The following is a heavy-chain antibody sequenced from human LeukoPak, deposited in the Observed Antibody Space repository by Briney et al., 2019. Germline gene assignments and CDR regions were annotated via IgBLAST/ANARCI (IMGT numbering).Heavy chain of an antibody. D-gene: IGHD6-19*01. CDR2: ITGCGGVT. CDR3: AKEDYRSGWAFDAFDV. CDR1: GLTFSTYA. V-gene: IGHV3-23*01. J-gene: IGHJ3*01. Sequence: GASLRLSCAASGLTFSTYAVKWVRQAPGKGVEWVSCITGCGGVTFYADCVKGRFTISRDNTKNTLYLQKNNLRAENTALYYCAKEDYRSGWAFDAFDVWGQGTMVTVSS.